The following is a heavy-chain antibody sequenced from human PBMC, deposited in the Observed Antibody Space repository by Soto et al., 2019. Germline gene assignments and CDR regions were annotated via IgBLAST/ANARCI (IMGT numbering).Heavy chain of an antibody. D-gene: IGHD4-17*01. CDR1: GFSLDEYG. J-gene: IGHJ5*01. Sequence: EVQLVESGGGVVRPGGSLRLACVVSGFSLDEYGMSWVRQAPGKGPEWVSGMHRNGNSTGYADSVKGRFTISRDDAKNSLYLQMNSLRAEDTAFYYCARDHRWCYEYGDYGDSWGHGTLVTVSS. CDR2: MHRNGNST. CDR3: ARDHRWCYEYGDYGDS. V-gene: IGHV3-20*04.